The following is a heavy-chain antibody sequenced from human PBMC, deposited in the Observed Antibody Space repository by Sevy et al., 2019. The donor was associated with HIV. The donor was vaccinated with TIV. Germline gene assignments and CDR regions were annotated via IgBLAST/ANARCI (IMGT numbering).Heavy chain of an antibody. CDR3: ARGKTGYGYALSY. Sequence: GESLKISCAASRFTVNNNYMTWVRQAPGKGREGISIIYSDGTTYHADSVKDRFNISRDNSKNMLYLQMNNLRVEDTAVYYCARGKTGYGYALSYWGQGTLVTVSS. V-gene: IGHV3-66*01. J-gene: IGHJ4*02. CDR2: IYSDGTT. D-gene: IGHD5-18*01. CDR1: RFTVNNNY.